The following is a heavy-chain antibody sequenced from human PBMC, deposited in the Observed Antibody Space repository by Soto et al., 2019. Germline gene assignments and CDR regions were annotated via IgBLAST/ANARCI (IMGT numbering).Heavy chain of an antibody. D-gene: IGHD6-13*01. V-gene: IGHV3-23*01. CDR3: AKDPGSSWYEDGYYYMDV. Sequence: GGSLRLSCAASGFTFSSYAMSWVRQAPGKGLEWVSAISGIGGSTYYADSVKGRFTISRDNSKNTLYLQMNSLRAEDTAVYYCAKDPGSSWYEDGYYYMDVWGKGTTVTVSS. CDR1: GFTFSSYA. CDR2: ISGIGGST. J-gene: IGHJ6*03.